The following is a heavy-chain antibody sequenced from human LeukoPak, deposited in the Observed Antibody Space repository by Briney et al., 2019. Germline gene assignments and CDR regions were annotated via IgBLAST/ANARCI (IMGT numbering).Heavy chain of an antibody. CDR1: GFSFSSYA. J-gene: IGHJ4*02. V-gene: IGHV3-23*01. CDR2: IFGNGDTT. CDR3: AKRNTMVRGGPCFDY. D-gene: IGHD3-10*01. Sequence: PGGSLRLSCAASGFSFSSYAMNWVRQAPGKGLEWVSIIFGNGDTTYYADSVKGRFTVSRDNSKDTLYPQMNDLRPDDTAIYYCAKRNTMVRGGPCFDYWGQGLLVTVSS.